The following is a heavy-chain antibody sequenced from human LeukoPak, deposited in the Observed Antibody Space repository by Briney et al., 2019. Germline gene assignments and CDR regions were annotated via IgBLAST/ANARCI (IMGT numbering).Heavy chain of an antibody. CDR2: ISGSGGST. D-gene: IGHD3-10*01. CDR1: GFTFSSYA. J-gene: IGHJ4*02. CDR3: AKVLMVRGVITSGYFDY. Sequence: PGGSLRLSCTGSGFTFSSYAMSWVRQAPGKGLEWVSAISGSGGSTYYADSVKGRFTISRDNSKNTLYLQMNSLRAEDTAVYYCAKVLMVRGVITSGYFDYWGQGTLVTVSS. V-gene: IGHV3-23*01.